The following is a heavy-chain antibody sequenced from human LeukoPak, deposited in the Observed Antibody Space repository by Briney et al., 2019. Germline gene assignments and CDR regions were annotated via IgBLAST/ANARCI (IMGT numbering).Heavy chain of an antibody. CDR1: GGSISSGDYY. V-gene: IGHV4-30-4*01. Sequence: SETLSLTCTVSGGSISSGDYYWSWIRQPPGKGLEWIGYIYYSGSTYYNPSLKSRVTISVDTSKNQFSLKLNSVTAADTAVYYCARVSFRGVIPYWGQGTLVTVSS. D-gene: IGHD3-16*02. CDR2: IYYSGST. CDR3: ARVSFRGVIPY. J-gene: IGHJ4*02.